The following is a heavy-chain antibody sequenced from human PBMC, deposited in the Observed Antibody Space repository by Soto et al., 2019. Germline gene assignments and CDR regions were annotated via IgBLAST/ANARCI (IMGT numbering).Heavy chain of an antibody. Sequence: QVQLQESGPGLVKPSETLSLTCTVSGGSISSYYWSWIRQPAGKGLEWIGRIYTSGSTNYNPSLKRRVTMSADTTKNQFCLERSFVTVADTAVYYCGRNGRLGGHTGGYYGMDVWGQGTTVNVSS. D-gene: IGHD3-10*01. V-gene: IGHV4-4*07. CDR3: GRNGRLGGHTGGYYGMDV. CDR2: IYTSGST. J-gene: IGHJ6*02. CDR1: GGSISSYY.